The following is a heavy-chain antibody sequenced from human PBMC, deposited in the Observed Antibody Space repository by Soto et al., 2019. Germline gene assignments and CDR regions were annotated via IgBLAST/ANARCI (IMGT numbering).Heavy chain of an antibody. J-gene: IGHJ5*02. D-gene: IGHD4-17*01. CDR1: GYTFTSYA. CDR2: INAGNGNT. Sequence: QVQLVQSGAEVKKPGASVKVSCKASGYTFTSYAMHWVRQAPGQRLEWMGWINAGNGNTKYSQKFQGRVTITRDKSTSTAYMELSSRRSEDTAVYYCARKPGTTVTTNWFDPWGQGTLVTVSS. V-gene: IGHV1-3*01. CDR3: ARKPGTTVTTNWFDP.